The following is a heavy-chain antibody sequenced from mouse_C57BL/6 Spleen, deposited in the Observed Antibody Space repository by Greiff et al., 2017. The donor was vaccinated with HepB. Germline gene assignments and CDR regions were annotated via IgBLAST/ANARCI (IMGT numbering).Heavy chain of an antibody. Sequence: QVQLQQPGPELVKPGASVKLSCKASGYTFTSYDINWVKQRPGQGLEWIGWIYPRDGSTKYNEKFKGKATLTVDTSSSTAYMELHSLTSEDSAVYFCARSYYSNYDYYAMDYWGQGTSVTVSS. D-gene: IGHD2-5*01. CDR3: ARSYYSNYDYYAMDY. CDR2: IYPRDGST. J-gene: IGHJ4*01. CDR1: GYTFTSYD. V-gene: IGHV1-85*01.